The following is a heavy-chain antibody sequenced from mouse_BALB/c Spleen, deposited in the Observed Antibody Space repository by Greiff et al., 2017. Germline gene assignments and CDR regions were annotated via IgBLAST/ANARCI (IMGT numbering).Heavy chain of an antibody. J-gene: IGHJ4*01. Sequence: EVKLVESGGGLVKPGGSLKLSCAASGFTFSDYYMYWVRQTPEKRLEWVATISDGGSYTYYPDSVKGRFTISRDNAKNNLYLQMSSLKSEDTAMYYCARVWDYDRMDYWGQGTSVTVSS. CDR2: ISDGGSYT. CDR1: GFTFSDYY. D-gene: IGHD2-4*01. CDR3: ARVWDYDRMDY. V-gene: IGHV5-4*02.